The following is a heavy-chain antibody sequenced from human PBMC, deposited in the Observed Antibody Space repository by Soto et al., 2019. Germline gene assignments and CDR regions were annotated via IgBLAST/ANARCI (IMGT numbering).Heavy chain of an antibody. CDR1: GYSFTSYW. CDR3: ARPKSGSYGTYYYYGMDV. D-gene: IGHD1-26*01. CDR2: IDPSDSYT. J-gene: IGHJ6*02. V-gene: IGHV5-10-1*01. Sequence: GESLKISCKGSGYSFTSYWISWVRQMPGKGLEWMGRIDPSDSYTNYSPSFQGHVTISADKSISTAYLQWSSLKASDTAIYYCARPKSGSYGTYYYYGMDVWGQGTTVTVSS.